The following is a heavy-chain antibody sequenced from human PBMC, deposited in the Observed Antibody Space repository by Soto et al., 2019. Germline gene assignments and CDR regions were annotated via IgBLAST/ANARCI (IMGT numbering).Heavy chain of an antibody. Sequence: EVQLVESGGGLVKPGGSLRLSCAASGITFSSYSMNWVRQAPGKGLEWVSSISSSSSYIYYADSVKGRFTISRDNAKNSLYLQMNSLRAEDTAVYYCARKKRYCSGGSCYRLDAFDIWGQGTMVTVSS. J-gene: IGHJ3*02. V-gene: IGHV3-21*01. CDR3: ARKKRYCSGGSCYRLDAFDI. CDR1: GITFSSYS. CDR2: ISSSSSYI. D-gene: IGHD2-15*01.